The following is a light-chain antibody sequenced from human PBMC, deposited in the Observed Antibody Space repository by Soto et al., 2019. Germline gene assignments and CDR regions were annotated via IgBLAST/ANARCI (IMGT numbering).Light chain of an antibody. J-gene: IGKJ4*01. V-gene: IGKV3-15*01. CDR2: DAS. CDR1: HSVSTR. CDR3: QHYTNWPLT. Sequence: EIVMTQSPATLSVSPGERATLSCRSSHSVSTRLAWYQQKPGQAPRLLIYDASTRATGLPARFSGSGSGTDFTLTISSLQSGDFAVYYCQHYTNWPLTVGGGTKVEIK.